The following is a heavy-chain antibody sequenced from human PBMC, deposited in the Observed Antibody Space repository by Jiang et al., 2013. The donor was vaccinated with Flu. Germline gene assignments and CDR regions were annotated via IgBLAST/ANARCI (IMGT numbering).Heavy chain of an antibody. Sequence: VQLLESGGGLVQPGGSLRLSCAASGFTFSSYAMSWVRQAPGKGLEWVSAISGSGGSTYYADSVKGRFTISRDNSKNTLYLQMNSLRAEDTAVYYCANNYGPGYGRHYYYGMDVWGQGTTVTVSS. CDR3: ANNYGPGYGRHYYYGMDV. J-gene: IGHJ6*02. CDR1: GFTFSSYA. D-gene: IGHD4-17*01. CDR2: ISGSGGST. V-gene: IGHV3-23*01.